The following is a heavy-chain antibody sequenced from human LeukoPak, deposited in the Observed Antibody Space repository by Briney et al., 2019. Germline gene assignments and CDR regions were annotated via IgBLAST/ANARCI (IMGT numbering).Heavy chain of an antibody. CDR2: INHSGSN. CDR3: ARGPRIAPYFQR. D-gene: IGHD6-13*01. J-gene: IGHJ1*01. Sequence: SETLSLTCAVYGGSFSGYYWSWIRQPPGKGLEWIGEINHSGSNNYNPSLKSRVTISIDTSKTQFSLRRSSVSAADTAVYYCARGPRIAPYFQRWGQGTLVTASS. V-gene: IGHV4-34*01. CDR1: GGSFSGYY.